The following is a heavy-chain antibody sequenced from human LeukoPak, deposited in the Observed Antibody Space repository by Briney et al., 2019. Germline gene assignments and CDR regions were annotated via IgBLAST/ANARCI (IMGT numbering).Heavy chain of an antibody. Sequence: GGSLRLSCAASGFTFSDYYMTWIRQAPGKGLEWVSYISGSGSTIFYADSVKGRFTISRDNAKNSLYLQMNSLRTDDTAMYYCARDLLGWELHYFDYWGQGTLVTVSS. CDR1: GFTFSDYY. V-gene: IGHV3-11*04. D-gene: IGHD1-26*01. CDR3: ARDLLGWELHYFDY. J-gene: IGHJ4*02. CDR2: ISGSGSTI.